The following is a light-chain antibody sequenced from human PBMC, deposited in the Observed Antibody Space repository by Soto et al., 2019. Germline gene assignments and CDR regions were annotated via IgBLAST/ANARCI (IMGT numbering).Light chain of an antibody. Sequence: IQITPSPSPLSASVGDRGPITCRASQSISSWLAWYQQKPGKAPKLLIYDASSLESGVPSRFSGSGSGTEFTLTISSLQPDDFATYYCQQYNSYWWTFGQGTKVDIK. CDR2: DAS. CDR1: QSISSW. V-gene: IGKV1-5*01. CDR3: QQYNSYWWT. J-gene: IGKJ1*01.